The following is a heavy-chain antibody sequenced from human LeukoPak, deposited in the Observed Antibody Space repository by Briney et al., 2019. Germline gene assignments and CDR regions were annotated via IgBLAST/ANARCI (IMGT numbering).Heavy chain of an antibody. D-gene: IGHD4-17*01. J-gene: IGHJ4*02. CDR3: ARALSYGDYCDY. CDR1: GFTVSSNY. CDR2: IYSGGST. Sequence: PGGSLRLSCAACGFTVSSNYMSWVRQAPGKGLEWVSVIYSGGSTYYADSVKGRFTISRDNSKNTLYLQMNSLRAEDTAVYYCARALSYGDYCDYWGQGTLVTVSS. V-gene: IGHV3-53*01.